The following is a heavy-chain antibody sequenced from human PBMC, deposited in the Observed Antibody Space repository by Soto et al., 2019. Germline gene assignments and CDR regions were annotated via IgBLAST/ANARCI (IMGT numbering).Heavy chain of an antibody. V-gene: IGHV1-18*01. CDR1: GYTFSRYG. Sequence: ASVKVSCKASGYTFSRYGISWVRQAPGQGLEWMGWISGYNGDTNYAQKFQGRVTMTIDTSTTTAYMELRGLTSDNTAIYYCAKNGQPPYYYYGLDVWGQGTTVTVSS. CDR3: AKNGQPPYYYYGLDV. D-gene: IGHD2-8*01. CDR2: ISGYNGDT. J-gene: IGHJ6*02.